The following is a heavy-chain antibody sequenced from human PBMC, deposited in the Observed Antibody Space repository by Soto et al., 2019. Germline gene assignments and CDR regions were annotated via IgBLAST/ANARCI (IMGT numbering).Heavy chain of an antibody. D-gene: IGHD4-17*01. V-gene: IGHV3-30-3*01. J-gene: IGHJ4*02. CDR3: ASAPTTVVTPYYFDY. CDR1: GFTFSSYA. Sequence: QVQLVESGGGVVQPGRSLRLSCAASGFTFSSYAMHWVRQAPGKGLEWVAVISYHGSNKYYADSVKGRFTISRDNSKNTLYLQMNSLRAEDTAVYYCASAPTTVVTPYYFDYWGQGTLVTVSS. CDR2: ISYHGSNK.